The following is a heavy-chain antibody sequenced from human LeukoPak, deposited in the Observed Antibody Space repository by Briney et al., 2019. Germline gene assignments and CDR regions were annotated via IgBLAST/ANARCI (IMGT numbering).Heavy chain of an antibody. D-gene: IGHD3-22*01. CDR2: IYPSGIT. CDR3: ASRDSLKYYDGTFDY. J-gene: IGHJ4*02. V-gene: IGHV4-38-2*01. CDR1: GYSISSNNW. Sequence: ASETLSLTCGVPGYSISSNNWWGWVRQPPGKGLEWVGRIYPSGITNYNPSLKSRVTISVDTSKSQFSLKLSSVTAADTAVYYCASRDSLKYYDGTFDYWGQGTLVTVSS.